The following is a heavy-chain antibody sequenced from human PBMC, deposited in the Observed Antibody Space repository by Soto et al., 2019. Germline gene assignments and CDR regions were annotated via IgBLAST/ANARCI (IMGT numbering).Heavy chain of an antibody. J-gene: IGHJ4*02. D-gene: IGHD6-19*01. V-gene: IGHV3-30-3*01. CDR3: ARGAGIAVAGTSFDY. CDR1: GFTFSSYT. CDR2: ISYDGSNK. Sequence: QVQLVESGGGVVQPGRSLRLSCAASGFTFSSYTMHWVRQAPGKGLEWVALISYDGSNKYYADSVKGRFTISRDNSKNTLYLQMNSLRAEDTAVNYCARGAGIAVAGTSFDYWGQGTLVTVSS.